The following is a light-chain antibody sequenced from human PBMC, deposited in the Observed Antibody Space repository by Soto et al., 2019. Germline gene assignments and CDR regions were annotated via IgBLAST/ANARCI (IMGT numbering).Light chain of an antibody. CDR3: QQRQYWPPIT. CDR1: QDIRNE. J-gene: IGKJ5*01. Sequence: IQMTQSPSSLSASVGDRVTITCRASQDIRNELGWYQQRPGKAPKLLIYDASSLQSGVPSRFSGIGSGTEFTLTISSLEPEDFAVYYCQQRQYWPPITFGQGTRLEIK. CDR2: DAS. V-gene: IGKV1-17*01.